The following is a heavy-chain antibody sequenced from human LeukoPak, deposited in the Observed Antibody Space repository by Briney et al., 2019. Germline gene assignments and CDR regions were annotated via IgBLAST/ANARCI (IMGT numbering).Heavy chain of an antibody. CDR2: INPNSGDT. Sequence: ASVKVSCKASTYTFTGYYIHWVRQAPGQGLEWMGWINPNSGDTNYAQKFQGRVTLTRDTSISIAYMDLSSLRSDDTAIYYCARDHYYGSGTYPDYWGQGTLVAVSS. CDR1: TYTFTGYY. CDR3: ARDHYYGSGTYPDY. D-gene: IGHD3-10*01. V-gene: IGHV1-2*02. J-gene: IGHJ4*02.